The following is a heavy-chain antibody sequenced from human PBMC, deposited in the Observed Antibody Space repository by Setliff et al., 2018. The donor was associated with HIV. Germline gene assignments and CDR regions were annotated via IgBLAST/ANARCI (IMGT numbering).Heavy chain of an antibody. J-gene: IGHJ4*02. CDR3: AREAYCSSTTCYKGGDRHFDY. CDR2: SRNKANRYTT. CDR1: GFTFSDHS. V-gene: IGHV3-72*01. Sequence: QTGGSLRLSCAASGFTFSDHSMDWVRQAPGKGLEWVGRSRNKANRYTTEDAASVKGRFTISRDDSKTSLYLQMNSLKTEDTAVYYCAREAYCSSTTCYKGGDRHFDYWGLGTLVTVSS. D-gene: IGHD2-2*02.